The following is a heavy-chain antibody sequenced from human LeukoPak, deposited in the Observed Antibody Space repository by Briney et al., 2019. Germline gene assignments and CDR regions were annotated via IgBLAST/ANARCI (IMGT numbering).Heavy chain of an antibody. CDR2: IRSKAYGGTT. V-gene: IGHV3-49*04. D-gene: IGHD2-15*01. CDR1: GFTYGDYA. CDR3: TREVVAASNWFDP. J-gene: IGHJ5*02. Sequence: GGSLRLSCTASGFTYGDYAMSWVRQDPGKGLEWVGFIRSKAYGGTTEYAASVKGRFTISRDDSKSIAYLQMNSLKTEDTAVYYCTREVVAASNWFDPWGQGTLVTVSS.